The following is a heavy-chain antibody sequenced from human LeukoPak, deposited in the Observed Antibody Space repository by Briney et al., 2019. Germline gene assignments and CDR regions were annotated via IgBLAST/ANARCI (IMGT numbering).Heavy chain of an antibody. D-gene: IGHD2-15*01. CDR3: VKGYCSGGNCFSRTMYYFDN. CDR1: GFTFSNYA. J-gene: IGHJ4*02. V-gene: IGHV3-64D*09. CDR2: ISTNGGST. Sequence: GGSPRLSCSASGFTFSNYAMHWVRQAPGKGLEYVSAISTNGGSTYYADSVKGRFTISRDNSKNTLYLQMSSLRADDTAVYYCVKGYCSGGNCFSRTMYYFDNWGQGTLVTVSS.